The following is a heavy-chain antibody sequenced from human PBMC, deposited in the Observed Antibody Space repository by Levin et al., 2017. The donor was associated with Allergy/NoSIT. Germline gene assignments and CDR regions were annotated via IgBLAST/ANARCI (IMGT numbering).Heavy chain of an antibody. V-gene: IGHV5-51*01. Sequence: RGESLKISCKGSGYSFSTYWIAWVRQMPGKGLEWMGIINPGDSETSYSPSFQGQVTMSVDKSSTTAYLHWTSLKASDTAIYYCARVDTTDFDYWGQGTLITVSS. D-gene: IGHD1-14*01. CDR1: GYSFSTYW. CDR3: ARVDTTDFDY. CDR2: INPGDSET. J-gene: IGHJ4*02.